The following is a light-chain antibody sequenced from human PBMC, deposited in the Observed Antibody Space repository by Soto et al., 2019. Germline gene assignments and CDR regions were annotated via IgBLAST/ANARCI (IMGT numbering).Light chain of an antibody. CDR2: GVS. CDR1: QSVSSSY. J-gene: IGKJ5*01. V-gene: IGKV3-20*01. Sequence: EIVLTQSPGTLSLSPGERATLSCRASQSVSSSYLAWYQQKPGQAPRLLIYGVSSRATGIPDRFSGSGSGTDFTLTISRLEPADFAVYYCQHYVNSPPITFGHGTRLEIK. CDR3: QHYVNSPPIT.